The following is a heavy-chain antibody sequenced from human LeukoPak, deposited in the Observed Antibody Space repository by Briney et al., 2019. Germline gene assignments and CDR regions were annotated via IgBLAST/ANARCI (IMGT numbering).Heavy chain of an antibody. D-gene: IGHD2-15*01. CDR2: INHSGST. V-gene: IGHV4-34*01. CDR3: ARAMIPPFGYCSGGSCHSPFQH. Sequence: SETLSLTCAVYGGSFSGYYWSWIRHPPGKGLEWIGEINHSGSTNYNPSLNSRVTISVYTAKHQLSLKLSSVTAADTAVYYCARAMIPPFGYCSGGSCHSPFQHWGQGTLVTVSS. CDR1: GGSFSGYY. J-gene: IGHJ1*01.